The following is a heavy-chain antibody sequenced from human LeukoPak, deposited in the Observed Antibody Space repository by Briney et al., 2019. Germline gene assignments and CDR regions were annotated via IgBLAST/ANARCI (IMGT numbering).Heavy chain of an antibody. CDR2: IYYSGST. Sequence: SETLSLTCSVSGGSISSSSYYWGWIRQPPGKGLEWIGSIYYSGSTYYNPSLKSRVTISVDPSKNQFSLKLSYVTAADTAVYYCAREGEYYQGSGSYYLFDYWGQGTLVTVSS. D-gene: IGHD3-10*01. CDR1: GGSISSSSYY. V-gene: IGHV4-39*02. J-gene: IGHJ4*01. CDR3: AREGEYYQGSGSYYLFDY.